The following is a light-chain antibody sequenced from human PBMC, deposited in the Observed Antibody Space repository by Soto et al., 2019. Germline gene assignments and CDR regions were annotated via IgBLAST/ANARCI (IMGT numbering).Light chain of an antibody. J-gene: IGKJ1*01. V-gene: IGKV3-20*01. CDR1: QSVRSSY. CDR2: DAS. CDR3: QQYGSSPWT. Sequence: EIVLSQSPGTLSLSPGERATLSCRASQSVRSSYLAWYQQKPGQAPRLLIYDASSRATGIPDRFSGRGSGADFTLTISRLEPEDFAVYYCQQYGSSPWTFGQGTKVDIK.